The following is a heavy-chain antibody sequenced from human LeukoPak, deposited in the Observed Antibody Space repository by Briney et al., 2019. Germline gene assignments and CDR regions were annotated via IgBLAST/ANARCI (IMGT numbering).Heavy chain of an antibody. D-gene: IGHD3-22*01. J-gene: IGHJ3*02. CDR2: INSDGSST. Sequence: GGSLRLSCAASGFTFSSYWMHWVRQAPGKGLVWVSRINSDGSSTSYADSVKGRFTISRDNAKNTLSLQMNGLRAEDTAVYLCAREGYYESSAIGAFDIWGQGTMVPVSS. CDR3: AREGYYESSAIGAFDI. V-gene: IGHV3-74*01. CDR1: GFTFSSYW.